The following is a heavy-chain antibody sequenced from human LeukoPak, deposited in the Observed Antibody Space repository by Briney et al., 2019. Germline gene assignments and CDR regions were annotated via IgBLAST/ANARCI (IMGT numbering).Heavy chain of an antibody. Sequence: PSETLSLTCTVSGGSISSSGYYWSWIRQPPGKGLEWIGEINHSGNTNYNPSLKSRVTISVDTSKNQFSLKLSSVTAADTAVYYCARDLDSSGYYFDYWGQGTLVTVSS. V-gene: IGHV4-39*02. CDR3: ARDLDSSGYYFDY. D-gene: IGHD3-22*01. CDR1: GGSISSSGYY. CDR2: INHSGNT. J-gene: IGHJ4*02.